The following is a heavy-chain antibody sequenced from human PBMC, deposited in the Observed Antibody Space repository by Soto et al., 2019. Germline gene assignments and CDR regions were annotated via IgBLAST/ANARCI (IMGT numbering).Heavy chain of an antibody. CDR3: ARGRDSAFDI. CDR1: GHSGSRNSSA. V-gene: IGHV6-1*01. CDR2: TYYRSKWYN. Sequence: PAQPPPCAIAGHSGSRNSSAWTRYRQSPLRGLEWLGRTYYRSKWYNDYALSVKSRIAINPDTSKNQFSLQLNYVTPEDTAIYYCARGRDSAFDIWGQGTMVTVSS. J-gene: IGHJ3*02.